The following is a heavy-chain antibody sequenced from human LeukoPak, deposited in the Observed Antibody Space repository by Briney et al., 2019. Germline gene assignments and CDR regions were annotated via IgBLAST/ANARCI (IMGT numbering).Heavy chain of an antibody. D-gene: IGHD2/OR15-2a*01. V-gene: IGHV1-3*01. CDR2: INAGNGNT. CDR1: GYTFTSYA. Sequence: ASVKVSCKASGYTFTSYAMHWVRQAPGQRLEWMGWINAGNGNTKYSQKFQGRVTITTDESTSTAYMELSSLRSEDTAVYYCAREGNYYYMDVWGKGTTVTVSS. CDR3: AREGNYYYMDV. J-gene: IGHJ6*03.